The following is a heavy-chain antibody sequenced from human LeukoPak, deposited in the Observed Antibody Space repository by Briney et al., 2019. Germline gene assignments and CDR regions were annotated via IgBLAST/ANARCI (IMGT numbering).Heavy chain of an antibody. J-gene: IGHJ4*02. CDR2: ISGSDSST. V-gene: IGHV3-23*01. D-gene: IGHD5-24*01. CDR3: AKSGYNRFDY. CDR1: GFTFSSSA. Sequence: GGSLRLSCAAPGFTFSSSAVSWVRQASGKGLEWVSTISGSDSSTHYADSVKGRFTIPRDNSKNTLYLQMNSLRADDTAVYYCAKSGYNRFDYWGQGTLVTVSS.